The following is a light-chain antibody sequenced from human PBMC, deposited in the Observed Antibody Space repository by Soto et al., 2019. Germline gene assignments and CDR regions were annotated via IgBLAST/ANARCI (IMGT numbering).Light chain of an antibody. CDR3: QQYNSYSWT. CDR1: QSISSW. Sequence: DIQMTQSPSTLSASVGDRVTITCRASQSISSWLAWYQQKPGKAPKLLIYKASSLESGVPSRYSGSGSGTEFTLTISSLQPDDFATYYYQQYNSYSWTFCQGTKVESK. CDR2: KAS. V-gene: IGKV1-5*03. J-gene: IGKJ1*01.